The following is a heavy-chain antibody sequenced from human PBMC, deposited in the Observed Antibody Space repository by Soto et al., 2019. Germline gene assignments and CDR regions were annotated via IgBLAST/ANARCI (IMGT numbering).Heavy chain of an antibody. V-gene: IGHV3-48*03. CDR1: GFTSSIHE. D-gene: IGHD6-19*01. CDR2: ISSIGVAT. CDR3: AREGRVGGIDY. Sequence: PGGSLRLSCAASGFTSSIHEMNWVRQAPGKGLEWVSYISSIGVATYYADSVKGRFTISRDNAKNSLYLQMNSLRAEDTAVYYCAREGRVGGIDYWGQGTPVTLSS. J-gene: IGHJ4*02.